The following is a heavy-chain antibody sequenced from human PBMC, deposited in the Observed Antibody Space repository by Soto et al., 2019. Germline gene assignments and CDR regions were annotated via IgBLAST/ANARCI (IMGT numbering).Heavy chain of an antibody. V-gene: IGHV3-74*01. J-gene: IGHJ4*02. Sequence: GGSLSLSCAASGFTFTNYWMHWVRQVPGKGLVWVSRIDGVGAGTSYSDSVRGRFTISRDNAENMLYLQMNSLRAEDTAVYYCTTVCEYWGEGTLVTVSS. CDR1: GFTFTNYW. CDR3: TTVCEY. CDR2: IDGVGAGT.